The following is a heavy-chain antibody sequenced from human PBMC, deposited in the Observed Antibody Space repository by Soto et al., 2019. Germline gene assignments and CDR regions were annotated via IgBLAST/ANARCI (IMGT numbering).Heavy chain of an antibody. Sequence: EVQLVESGGGLVQPGGSLRLSCAASGFTFSSYSMNWVRQAPGKGLEWVSYISSSSSTIYYADSVKGRFTIYRVNAKNSLYLQMNSLRAEDTAVYYCARHPERIAQIGWFDPWGQGTLVTVSS. CDR2: ISSSSSTI. D-gene: IGHD6-13*01. CDR3: ARHPERIAQIGWFDP. V-gene: IGHV3-48*01. J-gene: IGHJ5*02. CDR1: GFTFSSYS.